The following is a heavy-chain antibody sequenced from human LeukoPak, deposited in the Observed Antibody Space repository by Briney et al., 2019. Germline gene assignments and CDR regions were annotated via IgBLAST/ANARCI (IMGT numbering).Heavy chain of an antibody. Sequence: ASETLSLTCTVSGGSISIYSWSWIRQPPGKGLGWIGYIYTSGSTNYNPSLKSRVTISVDTSKSQFSLKLSSVTAADTAVYYCARHKFYDFWSATEDLFDYWGQGILVTVSS. J-gene: IGHJ4*02. CDR2: IYTSGST. CDR1: GGSISIYS. D-gene: IGHD3-3*01. V-gene: IGHV4-4*09. CDR3: ARHKFYDFWSATEDLFDY.